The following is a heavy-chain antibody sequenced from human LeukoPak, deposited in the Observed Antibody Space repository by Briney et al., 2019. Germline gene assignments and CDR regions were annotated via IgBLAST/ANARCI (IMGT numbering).Heavy chain of an antibody. J-gene: IGHJ6*02. Sequence: GGSLRLSCSASGFTFSSSAMHCVRQAPGKGLEYVSAISSNGGSTYYADSVKGRFTISRDNSNNTLYLQMSSLRVDDTAVYYWVKTHFEHYYGLDVWGQGTTVIVSS. V-gene: IGHV3-64D*09. CDR1: GFTFSSSA. CDR3: VKTHFEHYYGLDV. CDR2: ISSNGGST.